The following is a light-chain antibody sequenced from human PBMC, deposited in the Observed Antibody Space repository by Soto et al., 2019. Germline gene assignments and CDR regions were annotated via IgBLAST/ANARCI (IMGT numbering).Light chain of an antibody. V-gene: IGKV3-20*01. CDR3: QQYGSPPPYT. CDR1: QSVTNNY. J-gene: IGKJ2*01. CDR2: GAF. Sequence: EVVLTQSPGTLSLSPGERATLSCRASQSVTNNYLAWYQHKPGQAPRLLIYGAFDRATGIPDRFSGSGSGTDFTLTNSRLEPDDFAVYYCQQYGSPPPYTFGQGTKLEIK.